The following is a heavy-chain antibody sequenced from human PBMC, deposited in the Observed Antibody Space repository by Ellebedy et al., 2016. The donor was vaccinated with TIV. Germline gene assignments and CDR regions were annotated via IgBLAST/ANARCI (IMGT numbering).Heavy chain of an antibody. CDR3: AKDMVFGDGKWEIDV. CDR2: ISNTGSRT. Sequence: GESLKISCAASGFSFNSYAMSWVRQAPGKGLEWVSTISNTGSRTYYADSVEGRFIISRDNSKKTLSLQMNSLRAEDSAVYYCAKDMVFGDGKWEIDVWGQGTTVTVSS. CDR1: GFSFNSYA. D-gene: IGHD1-26*01. J-gene: IGHJ6*02. V-gene: IGHV3-23*01.